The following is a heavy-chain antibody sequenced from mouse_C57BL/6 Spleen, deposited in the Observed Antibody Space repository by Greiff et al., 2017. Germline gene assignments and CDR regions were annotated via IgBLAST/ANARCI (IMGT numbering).Heavy chain of an antibody. CDR1: GFNIKDYY. Sequence: EVQLQQSGAELVRPGASVKLSCTASGFNIKDYYMHWVKQRPEQGLEWIGRIDPEDGDTEYAPKFQGKATMTADTSSNTAYLQLSSLTSEDTAVYYCTSLDSSGPFAYWGQGTLVTVSA. J-gene: IGHJ3*01. V-gene: IGHV14-1*01. CDR2: IDPEDGDT. D-gene: IGHD3-2*02. CDR3: TSLDSSGPFAY.